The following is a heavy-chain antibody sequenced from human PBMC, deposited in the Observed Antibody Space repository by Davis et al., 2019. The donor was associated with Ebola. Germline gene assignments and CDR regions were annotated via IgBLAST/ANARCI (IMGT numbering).Heavy chain of an antibody. Sequence: GESLKISCKGSGYSFTSYWIGWVRQMPGKGLEWMGIIYPGDSDTRYSPSFQGQVTISADKSVSTAYLQWSSLKASDTAMYYCARLKSNHYDSSGYYLDYWGQGTLVTVSS. V-gene: IGHV5-51*01. CDR2: IYPGDSDT. D-gene: IGHD3-22*01. CDR3: ARLKSNHYDSSGYYLDY. J-gene: IGHJ4*02. CDR1: GYSFTSYW.